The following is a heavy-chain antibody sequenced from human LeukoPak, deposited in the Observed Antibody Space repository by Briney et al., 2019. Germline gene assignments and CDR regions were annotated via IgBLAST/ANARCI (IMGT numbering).Heavy chain of an antibody. Sequence: SETLSLTCTVSGGSISSSSYYWGWIRQPPGKGLEWIGSIYYSGSTYYNPSLKSRVTISVDTSKNQFSLKLSSVTAADTAVYYCARGLYSYGYEYFDYWGQGTLVTVSS. CDR1: GGSISSSSYY. V-gene: IGHV4-39*07. CDR3: ARGLYSYGYEYFDY. D-gene: IGHD5-18*01. CDR2: IYYSGST. J-gene: IGHJ4*02.